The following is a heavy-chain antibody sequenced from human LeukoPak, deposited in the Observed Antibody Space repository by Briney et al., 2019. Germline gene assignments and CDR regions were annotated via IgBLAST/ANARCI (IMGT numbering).Heavy chain of an antibody. J-gene: IGHJ4*02. CDR3: TRGSGFETGDY. D-gene: IGHD5-12*01. CDR1: GFTVSSID. V-gene: IGHV3-53*01. CDR2: IYGGGNT. Sequence: GGSLRLSCAASGFTVSSIDMSRVRQAPGKGLEWISVIYGGGNTRYYADSVKGRFTVSRDNAKNTFHLQMQSLKVEDTAIYYCTRGSGFETGDYWGQGTLVTVSS.